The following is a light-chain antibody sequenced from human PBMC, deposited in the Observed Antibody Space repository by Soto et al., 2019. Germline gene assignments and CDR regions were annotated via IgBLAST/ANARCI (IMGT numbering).Light chain of an antibody. V-gene: IGLV4-69*01. CDR2: LDSGGSH. CDR3: QTWGTGSHVV. Sequence: QSVLTQSPSASASLGASVKLTCTLSSGHSSYAIAWHQQQPEKGPRYLMTLDSGGSHTKGDAIPDRFSGSSSGAERYLTVSRRQSEGEADSYCQTWGTGSHVVFGGGTQLPVL. CDR1: SGHSSYA. J-gene: IGLJ2*01.